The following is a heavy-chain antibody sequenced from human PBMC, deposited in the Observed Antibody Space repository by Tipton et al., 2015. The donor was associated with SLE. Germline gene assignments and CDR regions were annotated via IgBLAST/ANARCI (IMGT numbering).Heavy chain of an antibody. Sequence: SLRLSCEASGFTFSTYGMHWVRQAPGKGLEWVAVIWYDESREYYADSVKGRFTISRDNAKNSLYLQMNSLRVEDTAVYYCAREEGDAFDVWGQGTMVSVSS. V-gene: IGHV3-33*01. CDR3: AREEGDAFDV. CDR2: IWYDESRE. CDR1: GFTFSTYG. J-gene: IGHJ3*01.